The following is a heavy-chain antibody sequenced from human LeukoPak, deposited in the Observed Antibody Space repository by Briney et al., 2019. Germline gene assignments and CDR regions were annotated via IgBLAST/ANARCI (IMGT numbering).Heavy chain of an antibody. CDR3: ARSLGYSSSSGLLDY. Sequence: GASVKVSCKASGYTFSDYYIHWVRQAPGQGLEWMGWIKPNSGDTDYAQKFQGRVTLTRDTSITTAYMDMSGLRSDDTAVYYCARSLGYSSSSGLLDYWGQGTLVTVSS. J-gene: IGHJ4*02. V-gene: IGHV1-2*02. CDR2: IKPNSGDT. CDR1: GYTFSDYY. D-gene: IGHD6-6*01.